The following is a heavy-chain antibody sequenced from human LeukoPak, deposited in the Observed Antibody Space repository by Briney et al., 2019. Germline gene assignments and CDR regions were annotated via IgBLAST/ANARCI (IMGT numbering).Heavy chain of an antibody. Sequence: SVKVSCKASGGTFSSYAISWVRQAPGQGLQWMGGIIPIFGTANYAQKFQGRVTITADESTSTAYMELSSLRSEDTAVYYCAGGALPIAVAGTNWFDPWGQGTLVTVSS. J-gene: IGHJ5*02. CDR3: AGGALPIAVAGTNWFDP. CDR2: IIPIFGTA. V-gene: IGHV1-69*13. D-gene: IGHD6-19*01. CDR1: GGTFSSYA.